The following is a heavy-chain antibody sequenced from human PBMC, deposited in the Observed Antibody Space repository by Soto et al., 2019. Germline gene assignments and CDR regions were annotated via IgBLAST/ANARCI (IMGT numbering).Heavy chain of an antibody. V-gene: IGHV5-51*01. CDR3: ARFHSYYDFWSGSGGMDV. CDR2: IYPGDSDT. CDR1: GYSFTSYW. J-gene: IGHJ6*02. D-gene: IGHD3-3*01. Sequence: PGESLKISCKGSGYSFTSYWIGWVRKMPGKGLEWMGIIYPGDSDTRYSPSFQGQVTISADKSISTAYLQWSSLKASDTAMYYCARFHSYYDFWSGSGGMDVWGQGTTVTVSS.